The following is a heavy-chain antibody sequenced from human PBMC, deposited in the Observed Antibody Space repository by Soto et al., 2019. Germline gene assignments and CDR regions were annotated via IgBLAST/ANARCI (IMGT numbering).Heavy chain of an antibody. Sequence: SETLSLTCTVSGGSISSYYWSWIRQPPGKGLEWIGYIYYSGSTNYNPSLKSRVTISVDTSKNQFSLKLSSVTAADTAVYYCARLTPVLGGFDPWGQGTLVTVSS. CDR2: IYYSGST. CDR1: GGSISSYY. J-gene: IGHJ5*02. V-gene: IGHV4-59*08. CDR3: ARLTPVLGGFDP. D-gene: IGHD3-10*01.